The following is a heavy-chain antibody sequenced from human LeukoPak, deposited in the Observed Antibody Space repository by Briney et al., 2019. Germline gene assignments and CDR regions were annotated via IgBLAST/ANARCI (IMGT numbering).Heavy chain of an antibody. J-gene: IGHJ4*02. CDR1: GGSISSYY. V-gene: IGHV4-59*01. Sequence: PWETLALTCTVSGGSISSYYWSWIRQPPGKGLEWIGYIYYSGSTNYNPSLKSRVTMSADTSKNQFSLKLSSVTAADTAVYYCGRTKYYFDYWGQGTPVSLSS. CDR3: GRTKYYFDY. CDR2: IYYSGST.